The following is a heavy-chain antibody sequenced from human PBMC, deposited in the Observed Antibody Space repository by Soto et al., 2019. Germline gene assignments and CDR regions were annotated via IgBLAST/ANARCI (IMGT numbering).Heavy chain of an antibody. CDR3: ARLTGGHFDY. CDR2: IGTAGDT. Sequence: EVQLVESGGGLVQPGWSLIISCASSGFTFSSYDMHWVRQATGKCLEWVSAIGTAGDTYYPGSVKGRFTISRENAKNSLYLQMNSLIAWDTAVYYCARLTGGHFDYWGQGTLVNVSS. D-gene: IGHD1-20*01. J-gene: IGHJ4*02. CDR1: GFTFSSYD. V-gene: IGHV3-13*01.